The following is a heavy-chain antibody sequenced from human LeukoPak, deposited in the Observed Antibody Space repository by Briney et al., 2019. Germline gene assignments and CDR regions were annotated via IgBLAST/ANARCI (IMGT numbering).Heavy chain of an antibody. V-gene: IGHV4-39*01. D-gene: IGHD3-16*01. CDR2: IYYSGST. J-gene: IGHJ4*02. CDR3: ASLRAGDSY. Sequence: LETLSLTCTVSGGSISSSSYYWGWIRQPPGKGLEWIGSIYYSGSTYYNPSLKSRVTISVDTSKNQFSLKLSSVTAADTAVYYCASLRAGDSYWGQGTLVTVSP. CDR1: GGSISSSSYY.